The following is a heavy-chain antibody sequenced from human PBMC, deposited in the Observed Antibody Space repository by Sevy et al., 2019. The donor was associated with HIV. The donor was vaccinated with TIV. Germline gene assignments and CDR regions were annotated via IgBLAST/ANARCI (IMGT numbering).Heavy chain of an antibody. D-gene: IGHD3-22*01. CDR2: ISYDGSNK. CDR1: GFTFSSYA. Sequence: GGSLRLSCAASGFTFSSYAMHWVRQAPGKGLEWVAVISYDGSNKYYADSVKGRFTISRDNSKNTLYLQMNSLRAEDKNVYYCARDRNYYESSGDTAGERAPYYYYYYGMDVWGQGTTVTVSS. V-gene: IGHV3-30-3*01. J-gene: IGHJ6*02. CDR3: ARDRNYYESSGDTAGERAPYYYYYYGMDV.